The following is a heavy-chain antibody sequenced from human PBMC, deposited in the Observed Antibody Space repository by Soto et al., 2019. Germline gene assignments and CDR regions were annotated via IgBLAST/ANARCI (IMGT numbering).Heavy chain of an antibody. V-gene: IGHV2-5*02. J-gene: IGHJ4*02. D-gene: IGHD3-10*01. CDR2: IYWDDDK. Sequence: SGPTLVKPTQTLTLTCTFSGFSLSTSGVGVGWIRQPPGKALEWLALIYWDDDKRYSPSLKSRLTITKDISKNQVVLTMTNMDPVDTATYYCAHRRADYYGLGSYYNERFDYWGQGTLVTVSS. CDR3: AHRRADYYGLGSYYNERFDY. CDR1: GFSLSTSGVG.